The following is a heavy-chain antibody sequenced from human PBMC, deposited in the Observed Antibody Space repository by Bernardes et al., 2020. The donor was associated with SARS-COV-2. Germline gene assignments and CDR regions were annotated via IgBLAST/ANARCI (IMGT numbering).Heavy chain of an antibody. CDR3: ARDRASYYYGSGSLDY. CDR2: ISAYNGNT. Sequence: ASVKVSCKASGYTFTSYGISWVRQAPGQGLEWMGWISAYNGNTNYAQKLQGRVTMTTDTSTSTAYMELRSLRSDDTAVYYCARDRASYYYGSGSLDYWGQGTLVTVSS. D-gene: IGHD3-10*01. J-gene: IGHJ4*02. CDR1: GYTFTSYG. V-gene: IGHV1-18*04.